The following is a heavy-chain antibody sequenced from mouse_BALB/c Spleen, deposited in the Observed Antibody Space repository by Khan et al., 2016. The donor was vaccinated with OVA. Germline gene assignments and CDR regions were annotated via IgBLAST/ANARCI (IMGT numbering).Heavy chain of an antibody. J-gene: IGHJ4*01. CDR2: IDPANGNT. CDR1: GFNIKDTY. CDR3: ARGGWSYAMDY. Sequence: VQLQQSGAELVEPGASVKLSCTASGFNIKDTYIHWVMQRPEQGLEWIGRIDPANGNTKYDPKFQGKATITADTSSNTDYLQLSSLTSEDTAVYYCARGGWSYAMDYWGQGTSVTVSS. D-gene: IGHD1-1*02. V-gene: IGHV14-3*02.